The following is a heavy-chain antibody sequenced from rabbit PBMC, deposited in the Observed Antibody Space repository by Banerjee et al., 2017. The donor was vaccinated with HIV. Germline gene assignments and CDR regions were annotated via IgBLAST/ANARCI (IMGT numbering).Heavy chain of an antibody. V-gene: IGHV1S40*01. D-gene: IGHD4-1*01. CDR2: INTSSGNT. CDR3: ARNDFGSAWGADL. Sequence: WIACINTSSGNTVYATWAKGRFTISRTSSTTVTLQMTSLTAADTATYFCARNDFGSAWGADLWGQGTLVTVS. J-gene: IGHJ6*01.